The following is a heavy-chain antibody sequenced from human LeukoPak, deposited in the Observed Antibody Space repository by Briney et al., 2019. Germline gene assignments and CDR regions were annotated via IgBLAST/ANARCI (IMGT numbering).Heavy chain of an antibody. J-gene: IGHJ4*02. D-gene: IGHD6-19*01. V-gene: IGHV4-34*01. CDR1: GGSFHGYY. Sequence: SETLSLTCAVYGGSFHGYYWSWLGQPPGKGLEWIGEINHSGSTNYNPSLKSRVTISVGTSKNQFSLKLSSVTAADTAVYYCSGRSCWYPFDYWGQGTLVTVSS. CDR3: SGRSCWYPFDY. CDR2: INHSGST.